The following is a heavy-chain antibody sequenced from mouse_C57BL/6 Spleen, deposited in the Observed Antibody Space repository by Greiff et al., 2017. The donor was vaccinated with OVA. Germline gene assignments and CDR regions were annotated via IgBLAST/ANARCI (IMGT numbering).Heavy chain of an antibody. CDR2: INPYNGGT. J-gene: IGHJ3*01. Sequence: VQLQQSGPVLVKPGASVKMSCKASGYTFTDYYMNWVKQSHGKSLEWIGVINPYNGGTSYNQKFKGKATLTVDKSSSTAYIELNSLTSEDSAVYYCARSGQLRLPFAYWGQGTLVTVSA. D-gene: IGHD3-2*02. CDR3: ARSGQLRLPFAY. V-gene: IGHV1-19*01. CDR1: GYTFTDYY.